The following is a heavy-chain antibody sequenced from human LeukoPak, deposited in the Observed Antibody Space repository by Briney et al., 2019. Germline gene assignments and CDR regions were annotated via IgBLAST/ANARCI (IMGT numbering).Heavy chain of an antibody. CDR3: ARDGGQSYYDSSGYCFFDL. J-gene: IGHJ2*01. V-gene: IGHV3-7*03. D-gene: IGHD3-22*01. Sequence: GGSLRLSCAASGFTFTSYWMGWVRQTPGKGLEWVAYIKQDASDKYYVDSLKGRFPISRDNAKNSLYLQMNSLRAEDTAVYYCARDGGQSYYDSSGYCFFDLWGRGTLVTVSS. CDR2: IKQDASDK. CDR1: GFTFTSYW.